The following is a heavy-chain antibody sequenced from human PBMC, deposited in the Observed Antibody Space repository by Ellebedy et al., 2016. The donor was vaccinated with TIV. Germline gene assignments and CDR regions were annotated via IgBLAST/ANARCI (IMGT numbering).Heavy chain of an antibody. Sequence: PGGSLRLSCAASGFTFSSYWMHWVRHAPGKGLEWVSAISGSGGSTYYADSVKGRFTISRDNSKNTLYLQMNSLRAEDTAVYYCAREIRAAAGRPDAFDIWGQGTMVTVSS. J-gene: IGHJ3*02. CDR3: AREIRAAAGRPDAFDI. CDR1: GFTFSSYW. CDR2: ISGSGGST. V-gene: IGHV3-23*01. D-gene: IGHD6-13*01.